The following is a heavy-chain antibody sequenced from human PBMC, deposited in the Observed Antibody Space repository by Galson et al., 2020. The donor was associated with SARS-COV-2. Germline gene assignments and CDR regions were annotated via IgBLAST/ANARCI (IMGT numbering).Heavy chain of an antibody. CDR1: GYTFTGYY. V-gene: IGHV1-2*06. D-gene: IGHD6-19*01. CDR3: SSGWSPRPSLDYYYGMDV. Sequence: ASVKVSCKASGYTFTGYYMHWVRQAPGQGLEWMGRINPNSGGTNYAQKFQGRVTMTRDTSISTAYMELSRLRSDDTAVYYCSSGWSPRPSLDYYYGMDVWGQGTTVTVSS. J-gene: IGHJ6*02. CDR2: INPNSGGT.